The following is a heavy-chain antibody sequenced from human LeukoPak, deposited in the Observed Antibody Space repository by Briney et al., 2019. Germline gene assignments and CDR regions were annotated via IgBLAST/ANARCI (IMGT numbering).Heavy chain of an antibody. J-gene: IGHJ4*02. D-gene: IGHD3-3*01. V-gene: IGHV4-59*08. CDR3: ARSVLRFLEWLPDAFDY. CDR1: GGSISSYY. Sequence: SETLSLTCTVSGGSISSYYWSWIRQPPGKGLEWIGYIYYSGSTNYNPSLKSRVTISVDTSKNQFSLKLSSVAAADTAVYYCARSVLRFLEWLPDAFDYWGQGTLVTVSS. CDR2: IYYSGST.